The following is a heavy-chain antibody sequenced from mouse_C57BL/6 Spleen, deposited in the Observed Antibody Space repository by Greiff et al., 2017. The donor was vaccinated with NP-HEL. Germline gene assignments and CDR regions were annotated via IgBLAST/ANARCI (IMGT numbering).Heavy chain of an antibody. CDR1: GYTFTDYY. V-gene: IGHV1-26*01. J-gene: IGHJ3*01. CDR2: INPNNGGT. CDR3: ATNDPGFAY. D-gene: IGHD2-3*01. Sequence: EVQLQQSGPELVKPGASVKISCKASGYTFTDYYMNWVKQSHGKSLEWIGDINPNNGGTSYNQKFKGKATLTVDKSSSTAYMELRSLTSEDSAVYYCATNDPGFAYWGQGTLVTGSA.